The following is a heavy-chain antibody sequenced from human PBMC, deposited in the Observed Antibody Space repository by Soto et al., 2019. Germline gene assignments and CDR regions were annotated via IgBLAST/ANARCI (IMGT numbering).Heavy chain of an antibody. J-gene: IGHJ3*02. Sequence: ASVKVSCKASGYTFTSYGIHWVRQAPGQRLEWTGWINAGNGNTKYSEKFQGRVTITRDTSASTAYLELSSLRSEDTAVYYCARGTKNKYYYDSSADAFDIWGQGTMVTVSS. CDR3: ARGTKNKYYYDSSADAFDI. V-gene: IGHV1-3*01. CDR1: GYTFTSYG. CDR2: INAGNGNT. D-gene: IGHD3-22*01.